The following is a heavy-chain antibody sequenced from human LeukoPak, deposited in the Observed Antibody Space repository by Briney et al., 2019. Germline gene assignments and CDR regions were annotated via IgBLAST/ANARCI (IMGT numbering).Heavy chain of an antibody. CDR3: VGGDY. V-gene: IGHV3-7*01. CDR2: INQDGSDK. CDR1: GFTLSDYY. Sequence: PGGSLRLSCAASGFTLSDYYMSWIRQAPGKGLECVANINQDGSDKYYVDSVKGRFTISRDNTKNSLYLQMNSLRAEDTAVYYCVGGDYWGQGTLVTVSS. J-gene: IGHJ4*02.